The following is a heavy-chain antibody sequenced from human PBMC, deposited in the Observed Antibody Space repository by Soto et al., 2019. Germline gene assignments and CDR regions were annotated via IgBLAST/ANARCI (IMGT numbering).Heavy chain of an antibody. CDR2: IYYSGNA. V-gene: IGHV4-39*01. CDR3: ARHKDTSSRYLLPDF. D-gene: IGHD6-13*01. Sequence: SETLSLTCTVSGGSISSRSYYWGWIRQPPGKGLEWIGSIYYSGNAYYNPSLKSRVAVSVDTSKNQFSPKVTSVTATDTAVYYCARHKDTSSRYLLPDFWGQGTLVTVSS. CDR1: GGSISSRSYY. J-gene: IGHJ4*02.